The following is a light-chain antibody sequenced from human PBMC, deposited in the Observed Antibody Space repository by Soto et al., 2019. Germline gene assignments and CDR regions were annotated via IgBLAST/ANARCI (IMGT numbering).Light chain of an antibody. Sequence: EIVMTQSPATLSVSPGERATLSCRASQTINSDLAWYQQKPGQAPRLLIYGASTRATGIPARFSGSGSGTEFTLTISSQQSEDFAVYYCQQYNYWPPLTFGGGTKVEIK. CDR1: QTINSD. CDR3: QQYNYWPPLT. CDR2: GAS. J-gene: IGKJ4*02. V-gene: IGKV3-15*01.